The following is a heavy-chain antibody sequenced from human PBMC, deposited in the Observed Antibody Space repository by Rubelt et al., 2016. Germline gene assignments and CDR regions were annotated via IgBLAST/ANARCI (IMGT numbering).Heavy chain of an antibody. CDR2: IRNTSPT. CDR1: GFTFSGSA. J-gene: IGHJ4*02. CDR3: ATPAGY. V-gene: IGHV3-73*01. Sequence: EVLLVQSGGGLVEPGGSLRLSCAASGFTFSGSAVHWVRQASGKGLEWVGRIRNTSPTMYAASVKGRFTISREDSTNTAYLQMNNLQTEDTAGYYCATPAGYWGQGTLVTVSS. D-gene: IGHD2-2*01.